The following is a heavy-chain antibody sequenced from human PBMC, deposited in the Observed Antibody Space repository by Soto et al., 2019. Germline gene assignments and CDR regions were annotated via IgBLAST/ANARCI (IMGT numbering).Heavy chain of an antibody. CDR3: ARGPLPPQGDSYGPRPDYYYYGMDV. Sequence: PGESLKISCKGSGYSFTSYWIGWVRQMPGKGLEWMGIIYPGDSDTRYSPSFQGQVTISADKSISTAYLQWSSLKASDTAMYYCARGPLPPQGDSYGPRPDYYYYGMDVWGQGTTVTVSS. CDR2: IYPGDSDT. D-gene: IGHD5-18*01. V-gene: IGHV5-51*01. J-gene: IGHJ6*02. CDR1: GYSFTSYW.